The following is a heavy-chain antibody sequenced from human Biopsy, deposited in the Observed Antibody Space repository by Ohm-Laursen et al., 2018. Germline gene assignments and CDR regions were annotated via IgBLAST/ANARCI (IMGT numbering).Heavy chain of an antibody. J-gene: IGHJ6*02. Sequence: SVKVSCKASGYSFTDYYIHWVRQAPGQGLEWIGLINPSGGSTKYTQKFQCRVSMTSDTSTTTVYMEVRSLRSDDTAVYYCARDRSHYDILTGYFKSEYGVDVWGHGTTVTVSS. CDR3: ARDRSHYDILTGYFKSEYGVDV. V-gene: IGHV1-46*01. CDR2: INPSGGST. D-gene: IGHD3-9*01. CDR1: GYSFTDYY.